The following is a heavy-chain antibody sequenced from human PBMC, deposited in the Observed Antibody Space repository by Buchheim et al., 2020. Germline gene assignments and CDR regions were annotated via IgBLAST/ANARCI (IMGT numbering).Heavy chain of an antibody. CDR1: GFTFSSYA. CDR2: ISCSGGCT. CDR3: AKDSGSRKTQGLFDY. V-gene: IGHV3-23*01. D-gene: IGHD2-2*01. Sequence: EVQLLESGGGLVQPGGSLRLSCSASGFTFSSYAMSWVRQAPGKGLEWVSAISCSGGCTYYADSVKGRFTIPRANSKNTLYLQMNSLRAEDTAVYYCAKDSGSRKTQGLFDYWGQGTL. J-gene: IGHJ4*02.